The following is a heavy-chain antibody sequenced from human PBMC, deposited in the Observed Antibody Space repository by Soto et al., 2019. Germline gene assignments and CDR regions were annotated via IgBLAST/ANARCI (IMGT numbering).Heavy chain of an antibody. Sequence: GGSLRLSCAASGFTFSSYWMHWVRQAPGKGLVWVSRINSDGSSTSYADSVKGRFTISRDNAKNTLYLQMNSLRAEDTAVYYCATSMNTAMVTPYYYYGMDVWGQGTTVTVSS. CDR1: GFTFSSYW. V-gene: IGHV3-74*01. CDR3: ATSMNTAMVTPYYYYGMDV. CDR2: INSDGSST. J-gene: IGHJ6*02. D-gene: IGHD5-18*01.